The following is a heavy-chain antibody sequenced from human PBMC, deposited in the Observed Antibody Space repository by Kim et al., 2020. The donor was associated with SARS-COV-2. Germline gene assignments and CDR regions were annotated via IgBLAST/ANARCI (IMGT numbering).Heavy chain of an antibody. V-gene: IGHV3-33*01. Sequence: GGSLRHSCAASGFRFSDCHIHWVRQAPGKGLEWVAVIWNDGNKIYYADSVKGRFTISRDNSKNTVWLQMNSLRAEDMAVYYCARDPRDGYYFFDHWGQGT. CDR3: ARDPRDGYYFFDH. CDR1: GFRFSDCH. D-gene: IGHD1-26*01. J-gene: IGHJ4*02. CDR2: IWNDGNKI.